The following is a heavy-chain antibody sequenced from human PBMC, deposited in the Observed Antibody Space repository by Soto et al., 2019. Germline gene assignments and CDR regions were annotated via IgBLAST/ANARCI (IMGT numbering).Heavy chain of an antibody. J-gene: IGHJ3*02. D-gene: IGHD3-22*01. CDR3: ARGGAVTMIVVAQGAFDI. CDR2: INPGNGNT. CDR1: GYTFTSYG. Sequence: ASVKVSCKASGYTFTSYGMNWVRQAPGRGLEWMGWINPGNGNTKYSQKFQGRVIIERDTSASTAYMELSSLRSEDTAVYYCARGGAVTMIVVAQGAFDIWGQGTMVTVSS. V-gene: IGHV1-3*01.